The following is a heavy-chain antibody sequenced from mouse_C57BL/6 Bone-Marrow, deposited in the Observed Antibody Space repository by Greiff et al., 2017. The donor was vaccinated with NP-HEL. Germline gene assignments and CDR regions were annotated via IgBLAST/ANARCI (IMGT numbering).Heavy chain of an antibody. CDR1: GFTFSSYG. V-gene: IGHV5-6*02. D-gene: IGHD1-1*01. Sequence: EVKLEESGGDLVKPGGSLKLSCAASGFTFSSYGMSWVRQTPDKRLEWVATISSGGSYTYYPDSVKGRFTISRDNAKNTLYLQMSSLKSEDTAMYYCARHYYGSRQAWFAYWGQGTLVTVSA. CDR3: ARHYYGSRQAWFAY. CDR2: ISSGGSYT. J-gene: IGHJ3*01.